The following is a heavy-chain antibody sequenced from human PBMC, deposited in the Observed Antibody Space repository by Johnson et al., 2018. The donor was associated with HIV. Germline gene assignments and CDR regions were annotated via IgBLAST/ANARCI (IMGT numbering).Heavy chain of an antibody. V-gene: IGHV3-30*04. D-gene: IGHD6-13*01. CDR2: ISYDGTNK. CDR1: EFTFSNYA. J-gene: IGHJ3*02. CDR3: ARGRKDIDAADGLDNDAFDM. Sequence: VQLVESGGGVVQPGRSLRIYCAVSEFTFSNYAMHWVRLTPGKGLQWVAVISYDGTNKYYADPVKGRFTISRDTSKNTLYLQMDSLGGEDSALYYCARGRKDIDAADGLDNDAFDMWGQGTLVTVSS.